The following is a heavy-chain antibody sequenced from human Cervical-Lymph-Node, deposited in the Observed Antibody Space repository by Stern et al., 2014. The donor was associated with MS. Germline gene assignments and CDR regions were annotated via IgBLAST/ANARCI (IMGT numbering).Heavy chain of an antibody. D-gene: IGHD4-17*01. CDR1: GFTFSRYW. J-gene: IGHJ4*02. CDR3: ARNPNLGDSGGTY. CDR2: INGDASTT. Sequence: VQLLESGGALVQPGGSLRLSCAASGFTFSRYWMHWARPVPGKGLVWVSRINGDASTTYHADAAKGRFTISRDNAKNRLYLQMNSLRAEDTAVYYCARNPNLGDSGGTYWGQGTLVTVSS. V-gene: IGHV3-74*02.